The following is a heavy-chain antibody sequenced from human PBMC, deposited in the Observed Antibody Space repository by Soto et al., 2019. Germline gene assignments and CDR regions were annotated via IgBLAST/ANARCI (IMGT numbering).Heavy chain of an antibody. CDR1: GFTVSSYE. CDR3: ARDFRVRGVIYYYYGMDV. Sequence: SLSLTCAASGFTVSSYEMNWVRQATGKGLEWVSYISSSGSTIYYADSVKGRFTISRDNAKNSLYLQMNSLRAEDTAVYYCARDFRVRGVIYYYYGMDVWGQGTKVTGS. CDR2: ISSSGSTI. D-gene: IGHD3-10*01. V-gene: IGHV3-48*03. J-gene: IGHJ6*02.